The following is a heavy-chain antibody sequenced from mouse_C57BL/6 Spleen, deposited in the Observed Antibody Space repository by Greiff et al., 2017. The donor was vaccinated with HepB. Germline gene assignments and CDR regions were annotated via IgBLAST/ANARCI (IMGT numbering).Heavy chain of an antibody. CDR1: GFSLTSYG. Sequence: VQLVESGPGLVQPSQSLSITCTVSGFSLTSYGVHWVRQSPGKGLEWLGVIWRGGSTDYNAAFMSRLSITKDNSKSQVFFKMNSLQADDTAIYYCAKDYGSSRYYFDYWGQGTTLTVSS. CDR2: IWRGGST. V-gene: IGHV2-5*01. J-gene: IGHJ2*01. D-gene: IGHD1-1*01. CDR3: AKDYGSSRYYFDY.